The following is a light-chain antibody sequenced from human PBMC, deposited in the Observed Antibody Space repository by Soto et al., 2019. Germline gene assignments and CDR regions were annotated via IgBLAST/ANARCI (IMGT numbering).Light chain of an antibody. V-gene: IGLV2-14*01. CDR3: SSYTSTNTWV. CDR2: DVS. J-gene: IGLJ3*02. Sequence: QSALTQPASVSGSPGQSITISCTGTSSDVGGYRYVSWYQQHPGKAPKLMIYDVSIRPSGVSNRFSGSKSGNTASLTISGLQAEDEADYYCSSYTSTNTWVFGGGTQLTVL. CDR1: SSDVGGYRY.